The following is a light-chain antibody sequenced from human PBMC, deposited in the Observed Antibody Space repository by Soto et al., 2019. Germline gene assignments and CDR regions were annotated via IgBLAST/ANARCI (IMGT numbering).Light chain of an antibody. CDR2: GAF. CDR3: QQYNNWPSWT. CDR1: QSVSSSY. Sequence: EIVLTQSPGTLSLSPGERATLSCRASQSVSSSYLAWYQQKPGQAPRLLIYGAFNRATCIPDRFSGSGSGTDFTLSFSRLEPEDFAVYYCQQYNNWPSWTFGQGTKVEIK. J-gene: IGKJ1*01. V-gene: IGKV3-20*01.